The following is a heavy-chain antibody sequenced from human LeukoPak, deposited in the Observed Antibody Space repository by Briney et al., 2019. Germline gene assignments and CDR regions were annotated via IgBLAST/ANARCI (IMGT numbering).Heavy chain of an antibody. CDR3: ARDMLAGIVGATGAFDV. D-gene: IGHD1-26*01. Sequence: SVKVSCKASGGTFSSYAISWVRQAPGQGLEWMGGIIPIFGTANHAQKFQGRVTITADKSTSTAYMELSSLRSEDTAVYYCARDMLAGIVGATGAFDVWGQGTMVTVSS. CDR2: IIPIFGTA. CDR1: GGTFSSYA. J-gene: IGHJ3*01. V-gene: IGHV1-69*06.